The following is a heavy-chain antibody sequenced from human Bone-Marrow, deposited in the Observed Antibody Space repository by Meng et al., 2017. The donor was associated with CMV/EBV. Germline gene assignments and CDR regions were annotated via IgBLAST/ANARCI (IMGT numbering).Heavy chain of an antibody. V-gene: IGHV3-30*04. D-gene: IGHD3-3*01. J-gene: IGHJ4*02. CDR1: GFTFISYA. CDR2: ISYDGSNK. Sequence: GESLKISCTASGFTFISYAMHWVRQAPGKGLEWVAVISYDGSNKYYADSVKGRFTISRDNSKNTLYLQMNSLRAEDTAVYYCARGSGYYDFWSGYYDSHIDYWGQGTLVTVSS. CDR3: ARGSGYYDFWSGYYDSHIDY.